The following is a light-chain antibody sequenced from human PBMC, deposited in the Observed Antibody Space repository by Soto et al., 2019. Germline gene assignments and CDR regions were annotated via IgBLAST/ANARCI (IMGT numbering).Light chain of an antibody. CDR3: RQGSNWF. Sequence: ETVLTQSPATLSLSPGERATLSCRASQDISRYLAWYQQKPGQAPRLLIYDASNRATGIPARFSGSGSGTAFPHTITILEPEDFTVYYCRQGSNWFFGPGTKADIK. CDR1: QDISRY. V-gene: IGKV3-11*01. CDR2: DAS. J-gene: IGKJ3*01.